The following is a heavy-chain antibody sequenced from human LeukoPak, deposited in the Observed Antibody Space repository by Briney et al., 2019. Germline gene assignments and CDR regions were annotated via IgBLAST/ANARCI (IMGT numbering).Heavy chain of an antibody. D-gene: IGHD3-10*01. CDR2: MNPNSSNT. CDR3: ASDRRSHYYGSGSYYPDVFDI. J-gene: IGHJ3*02. CDR1: GYPFTSYD. V-gene: IGHV1-8*01. Sequence: ASVKVSFQASGYPFTSYDINWVRPATGQGLEWMGWMNPNSSNTGYAQKYQGRVTITRNTSISTAYMELSRLRSDDTAVYYCASDRRSHYYGSGSYYPDVFDIWGQGTMVTVSS.